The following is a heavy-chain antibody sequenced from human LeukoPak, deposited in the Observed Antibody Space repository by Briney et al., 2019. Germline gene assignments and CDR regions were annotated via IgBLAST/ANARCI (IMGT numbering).Heavy chain of an antibody. J-gene: IGHJ4*02. CDR2: ISGSGGST. CDR3: AKDSGWLQFLFDY. Sequence: GGSLRLSCAASGFTFSRYTMSWVRQAPGKGLEWVSAISGSGGSTYYADSVKGRFTISRDNSKNTLYLQMNSLRAEDTAVYYCAKDSGWLQFLFDYWGQGTLVTVSS. CDR1: GFTFSRYT. V-gene: IGHV3-23*01. D-gene: IGHD5-24*01.